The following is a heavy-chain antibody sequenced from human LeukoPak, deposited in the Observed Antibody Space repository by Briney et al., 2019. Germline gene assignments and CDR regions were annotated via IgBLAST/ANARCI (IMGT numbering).Heavy chain of an antibody. CDR2: ISGSGGST. CDR3: ASRTPGYCSSTSCPYYYYYMDV. D-gene: IGHD2-2*01. J-gene: IGHJ6*03. CDR1: GFTFSSYA. V-gene: IGHV3-23*01. Sequence: GGSLRLPCAASGFTFSSYAMSWVRQAPGKGLEWVSAISGSGGSTYYADSVKGRFTISRDNSKNTLYLQMNSLRAEDTAVYYCASRTPGYCSSTSCPYYYYYMDVWGKGTTVTVSS.